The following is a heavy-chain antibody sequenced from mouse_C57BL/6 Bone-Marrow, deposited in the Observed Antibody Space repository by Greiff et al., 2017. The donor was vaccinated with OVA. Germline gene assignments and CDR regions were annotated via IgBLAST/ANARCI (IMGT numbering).Heavy chain of an antibody. J-gene: IGHJ4*01. D-gene: IGHD1-1*01. V-gene: IGHV14-3*01. CDR3: ASVSFYYGSTLYYYAMDY. CDR2: IDPANGNT. Sequence: VQLQQSVAELVRPGASVKLSCTASGFNIKNTYMHWVKQRPEQGLEWIGRIDPANGNTKYAPKFQGKATIPADTSSNTAYLQLSSLTSEDTAIYYCASVSFYYGSTLYYYAMDYWGQGTSVTVSS. CDR1: GFNIKNTY.